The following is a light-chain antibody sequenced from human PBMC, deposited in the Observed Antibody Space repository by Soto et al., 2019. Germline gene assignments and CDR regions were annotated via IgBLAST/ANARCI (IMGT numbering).Light chain of an antibody. J-gene: IGKJ2*01. CDR3: QHYGTSVVT. CDR2: AAS. Sequence: EIVLTQSPGTLSLSPGETATLSCRASQRVSSSHLAWYQKKPGQAPRLLIYAASTRATGIPVRFSGSGSGTDCTLTITRLEPEDFAAYYCQHYGTSVVTFGQGTKLEIK. CDR1: QRVSSSH. V-gene: IGKV3-20*01.